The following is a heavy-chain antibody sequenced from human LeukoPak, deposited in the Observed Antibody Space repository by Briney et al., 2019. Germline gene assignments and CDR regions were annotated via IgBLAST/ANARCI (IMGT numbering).Heavy chain of an antibody. CDR2: IYYSGST. CDR3: ARGQPYYDFWGGYYYFDY. CDR1: GGSISSSSYY. D-gene: IGHD3-3*01. V-gene: IGHV4-39*07. J-gene: IGHJ4*02. Sequence: SETLSLTCTVSGGSISSSSYYWGWIRQPPGKGLEWIGSIYYSGSTYYNPSLKSRVTISVDTSKNQFSLKLSSVTAADTAVYYCARGQPYYDFWGGYYYFDYWGQGTLVTVSS.